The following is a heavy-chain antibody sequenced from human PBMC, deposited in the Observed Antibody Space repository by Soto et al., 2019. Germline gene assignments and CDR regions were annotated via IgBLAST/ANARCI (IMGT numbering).Heavy chain of an antibody. Sequence: ASVKVSCKASGYTLTNYGISWVRQAPGQGLEWMGWINTYNGNTNHAQKLQGRVTMTTDASTSTAYMELRSLRSDDTAVYYCATDSGRNCISTSRHLMDVWGQGTTVIVSS. J-gene: IGHJ6*02. CDR2: INTYNGNT. V-gene: IGHV1-18*01. D-gene: IGHD2-2*01. CDR1: GYTLTNYG. CDR3: ATDSGRNCISTSRHLMDV.